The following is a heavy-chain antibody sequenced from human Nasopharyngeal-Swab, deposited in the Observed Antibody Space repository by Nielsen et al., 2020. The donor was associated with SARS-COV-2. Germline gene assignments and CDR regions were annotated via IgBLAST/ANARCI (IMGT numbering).Heavy chain of an antibody. CDR1: GLGFSNYE. D-gene: IGHD6-25*01. Sequence: GESLKISCAASGLGFSNYEMNWVRQAPGKGLEWISYISTTTATIYYADSVKGRFTISRDNAKNSLYLQMNSLRAEDTAVYYCARRHIEAGGLTGFDSWGQGTLVTVSS. CDR2: ISTTTATI. V-gene: IGHV3-48*03. J-gene: IGHJ4*02. CDR3: ARRHIEAGGLTGFDS.